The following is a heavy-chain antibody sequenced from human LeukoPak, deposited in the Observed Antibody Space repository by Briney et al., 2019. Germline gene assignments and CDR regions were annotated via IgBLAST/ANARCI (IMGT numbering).Heavy chain of an antibody. D-gene: IGHD6-13*01. CDR1: GYTFTSYG. V-gene: IGHV1-18*01. Sequence: ASVKVSCKASGYTFTSYGISWVRQAPGQGLEWMGWISAYNGNTNYAQKFQGRVTMTTDTSTSTAYMELRSLISDDTAVYYCARDRGYSTSWSFDYWGQGTLVTVSS. CDR3: ARDRGYSTSWSFDY. CDR2: ISAYNGNT. J-gene: IGHJ4*02.